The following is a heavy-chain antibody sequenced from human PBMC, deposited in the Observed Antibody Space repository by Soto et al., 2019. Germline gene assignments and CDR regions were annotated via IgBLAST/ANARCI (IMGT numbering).Heavy chain of an antibody. V-gene: IGHV3-7*01. CDR1: GFTFSSYW. CDR2: IKQDGSEK. Sequence: GGSLRLSCAASGFTFSSYWMSWVRQAPGKGLEWVANIKQDGSEKYYVDSVKGRFTISRDNSKNTLYLQMNSLRAEDTAVYYCARDGYSSSWLFDYWGQGTLVTVSS. D-gene: IGHD6-13*01. CDR3: ARDGYSSSWLFDY. J-gene: IGHJ4*02.